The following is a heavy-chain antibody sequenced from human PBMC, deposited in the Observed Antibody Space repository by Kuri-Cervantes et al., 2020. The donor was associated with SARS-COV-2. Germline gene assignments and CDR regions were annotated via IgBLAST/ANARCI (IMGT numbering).Heavy chain of an antibody. CDR3: ARGDFWNGYYNWYFDL. D-gene: IGHD3-3*01. CDR2: ISSSSTI. V-gene: IGHV3-48*01. J-gene: IGHJ2*01. CDR1: GFTFSSYS. Sequence: GGSLRLSCAASGFTFSSYSMNWVRQAPGKGLEWVSYISSSSTIYYADSVKGRFTISRDNAKNSLYLQMNSLRAEDTAVYYCARGDFWNGYYNWYFDLWGRGTLVTVSS.